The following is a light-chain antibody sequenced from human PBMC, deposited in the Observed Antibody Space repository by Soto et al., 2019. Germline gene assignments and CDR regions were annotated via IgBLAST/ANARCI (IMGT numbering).Light chain of an antibody. J-gene: IGKJ4*01. V-gene: IGKV3-20*01. CDR1: QSVSSSY. Sequence: ILLTQSXXTLSLSPLEIATLSXSASQSVSSSYLAWYQQKPGQAPRLLIYGASSRATGIPDRFSGSGSGTDFTLTISRLEPEDFAVYYCQQYGSSPLTFGGRTKVDI. CDR2: GAS. CDR3: QQYGSSPLT.